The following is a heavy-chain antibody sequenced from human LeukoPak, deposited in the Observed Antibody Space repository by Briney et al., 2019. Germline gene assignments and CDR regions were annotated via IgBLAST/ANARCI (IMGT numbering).Heavy chain of an antibody. V-gene: IGHV3-23*01. D-gene: IGHD5-24*01. CDR1: GFTVSSNY. Sequence: PGGSLRLSCAASGFTVSSNYMNWVRQAPGKGLEWVSGISPNGVITYYADSVKGRFTISRDNSKGTVYLQMNSLRPEDTAVYYCAKDDAWLQYGNWGRGTLVTVSS. CDR2: ISPNGVIT. CDR3: AKDDAWLQYGN. J-gene: IGHJ4*02.